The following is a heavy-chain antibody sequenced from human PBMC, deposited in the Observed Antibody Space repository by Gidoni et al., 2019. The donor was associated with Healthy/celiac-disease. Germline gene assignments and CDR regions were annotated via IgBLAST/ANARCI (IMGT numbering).Heavy chain of an antibody. CDR3: ARGRGTTIPSVADY. CDR2: INSDGSST. D-gene: IGHD4-4*01. CDR1: GFTFSSYW. J-gene: IGHJ4*02. V-gene: IGHV3-74*01. Sequence: EVQLVESGGGLVQPGGSLRLSCAASGFTFSSYWMHWVPKAPGKGLVWVSRINSDGSSTSYADSVKGRFTISRDNAKNTLYLQMNSLRAEDTAVYYCARGRGTTIPSVADYWGQGTLVTVSS.